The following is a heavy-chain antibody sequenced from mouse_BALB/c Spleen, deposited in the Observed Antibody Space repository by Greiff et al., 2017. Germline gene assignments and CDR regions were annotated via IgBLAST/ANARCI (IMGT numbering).Heavy chain of an antibody. CDR3: AKDGNQFPD. CDR2: INPSNGRT. J-gene: IGHJ2*01. Sequence: QVQLQQPGAELVKPGASVKLSCKASGYTFTSYWMHWVKQRPGQGLEWIGEINPSNGRTNYNEKFKSKATLTVDKSSSTAYMQLSSLTSEDSAVYYCAKDGNQFPDWGQGTTLTVSS. V-gene: IGHV1S81*02. D-gene: IGHD2-1*01. CDR1: GYTFTSYW.